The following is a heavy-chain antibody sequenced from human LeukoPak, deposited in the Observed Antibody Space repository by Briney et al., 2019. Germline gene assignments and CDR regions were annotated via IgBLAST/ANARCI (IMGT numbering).Heavy chain of an antibody. Sequence: GSLRPSGTAPGITFSSYEMNWVRKAQGKGPERHSHISSTGSTTYCAESVRGRFTISRDNSKNTLHLQMNSLTAEDTAVCYCAKDGGYSDGFDYWGQGTLVTVSS. CDR3: AKDGGYSDGFDY. D-gene: IGHD5-18*01. CDR1: GITFSSYE. V-gene: IGHV3-48*03. CDR2: ISSTGSTT. J-gene: IGHJ4*02.